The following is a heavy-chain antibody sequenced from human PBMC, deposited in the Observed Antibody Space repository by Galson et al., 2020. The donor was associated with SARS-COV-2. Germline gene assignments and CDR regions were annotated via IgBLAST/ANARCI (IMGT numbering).Heavy chain of an antibody. CDR1: GYTFTGHY. CDR3: ASARGPDYYDSSGYLDY. Sequence: ASVKVSCKASGYTFTGHYMHWVRQAPGQGLEWMGWINPNSGGTDYAQKFQGRVTMTRDTSISTAYMELSRLRSDDTAVYYCASARGPDYYDSSGYLDYWGQGSLVTVSS. D-gene: IGHD3-22*01. CDR2: INPNSGGT. V-gene: IGHV1-2*02. J-gene: IGHJ4*02.